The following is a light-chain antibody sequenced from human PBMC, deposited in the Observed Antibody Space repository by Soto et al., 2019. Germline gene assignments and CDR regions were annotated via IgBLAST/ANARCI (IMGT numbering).Light chain of an antibody. Sequence: EIVLTQSPGNLSLSPGERATLSCRASQSVRSNFLAWYQQKPGQAPRLLIYGASNRATGIPDRFSGSGSGTDFTLTITRLEPEDFAMYYCQRYDSLRTFGQGTKVDI. CDR1: QSVRSNF. J-gene: IGKJ1*01. CDR2: GAS. CDR3: QRYDSLRT. V-gene: IGKV3-20*01.